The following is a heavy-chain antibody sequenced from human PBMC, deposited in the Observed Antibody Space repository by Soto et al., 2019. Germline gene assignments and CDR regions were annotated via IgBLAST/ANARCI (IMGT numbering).Heavy chain of an antibody. Sequence: PSQSLSRTCAISGISVPSNSAVWNWLRQSPSRGLEWLGRTYYRSKWYNDYAVSVKSRITINPDTSKNQFSLQLNSVTPEDTAVYYCVRKPPGPTAFDICGQGTMVTVSS. D-gene: IGHD4-17*01. CDR2: TYYRSKWYN. CDR1: GISVPSNSAV. V-gene: IGHV6-1*01. CDR3: VRKPPGPTAFDI. J-gene: IGHJ3*02.